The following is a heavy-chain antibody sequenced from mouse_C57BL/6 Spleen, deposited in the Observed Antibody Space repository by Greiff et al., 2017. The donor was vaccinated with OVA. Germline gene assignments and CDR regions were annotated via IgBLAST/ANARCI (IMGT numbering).Heavy chain of an antibody. D-gene: IGHD1-1*02. Sequence: VQLKQSGPELVKPGASVKIPCKASGYTFTDYNMDWVKQSHGKSLEWIGDINPNNGGTIYNQKFKGKATLTVDKSSSTAYMELRSLTSEDTAVYYCARGGLVFAYWGQGTLVTVSA. CDR3: ARGGLVFAY. CDR1: GYTFTDYN. CDR2: INPNNGGT. J-gene: IGHJ3*01. V-gene: IGHV1-18*01.